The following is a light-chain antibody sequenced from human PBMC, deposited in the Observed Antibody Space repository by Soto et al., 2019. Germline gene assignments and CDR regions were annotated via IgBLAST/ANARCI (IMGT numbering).Light chain of an antibody. V-gene: IGKV1-39*01. CDR1: QSISSY. CDR3: QQRIKWPIT. CDR2: AAS. J-gene: IGKJ5*01. Sequence: IQMTQSPSSLSASVGDRVTITCRASQSISSYLNWYQQKPGKAPKLLIYAASSLQSGVPSRFSGSGSGTDFTLTISSLEPADSAVYYCQQRIKWPITFGQGTRLEVK.